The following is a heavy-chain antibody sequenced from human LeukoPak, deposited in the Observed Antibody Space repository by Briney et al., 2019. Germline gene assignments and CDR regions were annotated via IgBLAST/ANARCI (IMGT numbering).Heavy chain of an antibody. CDR3: AKGKILLWFGDF. CDR1: GFTFSSYA. V-gene: IGHV3-23*01. CDR2: ISGSGGST. D-gene: IGHD3-10*01. Sequence: GGSLRLSCAASGFTFSSYAMSWVRQAPGKGREWVSAISGSGGSTYYADSVKGRFTISRDNSKNTLYLQMNSLRAEDTAVYYSAKGKILLWFGDFWGQGTLVTVSS. J-gene: IGHJ4*02.